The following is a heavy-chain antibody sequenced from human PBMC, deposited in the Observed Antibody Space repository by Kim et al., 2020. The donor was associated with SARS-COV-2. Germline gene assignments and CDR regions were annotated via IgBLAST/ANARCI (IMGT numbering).Heavy chain of an antibody. Sequence: ASVKVSCKASGYTFTSYAMHWVHQAPGQRLEWMGWINAGNGNTKYSQKFQGRVTITRDTSASTAYMELSSLRSEDTAVYYCARSSQKTYYDFWSGLEVNWYFDLWGRGTLVTVSS. D-gene: IGHD3-3*01. J-gene: IGHJ2*01. CDR1: GYTFTSYA. CDR2: INAGNGNT. CDR3: ARSSQKTYYDFWSGLEVNWYFDL. V-gene: IGHV1-3*01.